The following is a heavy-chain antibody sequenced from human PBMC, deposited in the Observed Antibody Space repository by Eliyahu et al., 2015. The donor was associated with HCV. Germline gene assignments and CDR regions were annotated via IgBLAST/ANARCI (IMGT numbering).Heavy chain of an antibody. CDR1: GFTFGSYG. CDR2: ISFDGRTT. CDR3: AKDFSSGWSYFDY. Sequence: QVQLVESGGGVVQPGRSLRLSCAASGFTFGSYGMNWVRQAPGQGVGGVAVISFDGRTTYYADSVKGRFTISRDFSKNTLYLQMNSLRAEDTAVYYCAKDFSSGWSYFDYWGQGTLVTISS. V-gene: IGHV3-30*18. D-gene: IGHD6-19*01. J-gene: IGHJ4*02.